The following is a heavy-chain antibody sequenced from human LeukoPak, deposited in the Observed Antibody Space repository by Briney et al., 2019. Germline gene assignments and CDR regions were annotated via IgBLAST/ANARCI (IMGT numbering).Heavy chain of an antibody. CDR3: ARLAQHRYYYDTSAYRYYFDY. Sequence: QSGGSLRLSCAASGFTFSSHGMNWVRQAPGKGLEWVSGISPSGGITYYTDSVKGRFTISRDNSKNTQSLQMNSLRAEDTAVYYCARLAQHRYYYDTSAYRYYFDYWGQGTLVTVSS. D-gene: IGHD3-22*01. CDR1: GFTFSSHG. V-gene: IGHV3-23*01. CDR2: ISPSGGIT. J-gene: IGHJ4*02.